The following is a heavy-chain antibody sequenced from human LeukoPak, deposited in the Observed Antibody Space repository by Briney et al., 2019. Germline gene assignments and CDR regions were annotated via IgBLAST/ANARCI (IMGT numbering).Heavy chain of an antibody. J-gene: IGHJ4*02. V-gene: IGHV1-18*01. CDR3: ATDLITMVRGVDFDY. CDR2: ISAYNGNT. D-gene: IGHD3-10*01. Sequence: GASVKVSCKASGYTFTSYGISWVRQAPGQGLEWMGWISAYNGNTNYAQKLQGRVTMTTDTSTSTAYMELRSLRSDDTAVYYCATDLITMVRGVDFDYWGQGTLVTVSS. CDR1: GYTFTSYG.